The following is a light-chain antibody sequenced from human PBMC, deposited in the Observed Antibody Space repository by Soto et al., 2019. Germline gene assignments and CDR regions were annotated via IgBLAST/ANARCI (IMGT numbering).Light chain of an antibody. V-gene: IGKV3-20*01. CDR1: QSVSSSY. CDR3: QQYGSARGLT. Sequence: EIVSTQSPGTLSLSPGERAALSCRASQSVSSSYVAWYQQKPGQAPRLLIYGASSRATGIPDRFSGSGSGTDFTLTISRLEPEDFAVYYCQQYGSARGLTFGGGTKVDIK. CDR2: GAS. J-gene: IGKJ4*01.